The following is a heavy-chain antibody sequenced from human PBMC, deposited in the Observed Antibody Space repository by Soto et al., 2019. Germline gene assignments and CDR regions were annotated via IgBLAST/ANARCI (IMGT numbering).Heavy chain of an antibody. CDR2: ISYGGSKT. V-gene: IGHV3-30-3*01. CDR3: ARDLDYDSSGYYYLNWFDP. Sequence: GGSLRLSCAASGFTFSRFPMHWVRQAPGKGLEWVAFISYGGSKTYYADSVKGRFTISRDNSKNTLSLQMNSLRAEDTAVYYCARDLDYDSSGYYYLNWFDPWGQGTLVTVSS. D-gene: IGHD3-22*01. CDR1: GFTFSRFP. J-gene: IGHJ5*02.